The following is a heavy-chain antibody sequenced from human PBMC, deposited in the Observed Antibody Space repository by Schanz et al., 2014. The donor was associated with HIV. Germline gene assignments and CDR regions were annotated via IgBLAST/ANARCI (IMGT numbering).Heavy chain of an antibody. V-gene: IGHV3-53*01. CDR3: ARGRYYGSEFDY. CDR2: IDHTGNT. CDR1: GFSVTQGY. J-gene: IGHJ4*02. Sequence: DVQLVESGGGLIQPGGSLRLSCAASGFSVTQGYISWVRQAPGKGLEWVSLIDHTGNTFYADSVKGRFTISRDNVKNSLYLQMSSLRAEDTAVYYCARGRYYGSEFDYWGQGTLVTVSS. D-gene: IGHD3-10*01.